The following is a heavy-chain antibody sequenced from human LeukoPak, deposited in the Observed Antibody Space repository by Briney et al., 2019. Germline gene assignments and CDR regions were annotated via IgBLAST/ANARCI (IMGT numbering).Heavy chain of an antibody. CDR2: VIPIFGTA. J-gene: IGHJ4*02. CDR3: ARVGDFWSGYYRPFDY. V-gene: IGHV1-69*13. Sequence: SVKVSCKASGGTFSSYAISWVRQAPGQGLEWMGGVIPIFGTANYAQKFQGRVTITADESTSTAYMELSSLRSEDAAVYYCARVGDFWSGYYRPFDYWGQGTLVTVSS. CDR1: GGTFSSYA. D-gene: IGHD3-3*01.